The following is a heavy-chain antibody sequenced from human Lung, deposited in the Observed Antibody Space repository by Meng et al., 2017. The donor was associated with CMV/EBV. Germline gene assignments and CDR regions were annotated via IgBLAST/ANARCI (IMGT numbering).Heavy chain of an antibody. Sequence: GESXKISXAASGFTFSSFAMSWVRQAPGKGLEWVSAITGSGGSTYYADSVRGRFTISRDNSKNTLYLQLNSLRAEDTAVYYCAKAFSSSWYREYYDYWGQGTXVTVSS. CDR3: AKAFSSSWYREYYDY. CDR2: ITGSGGST. D-gene: IGHD6-13*01. V-gene: IGHV3-23*01. J-gene: IGHJ4*02. CDR1: GFTFSSFA.